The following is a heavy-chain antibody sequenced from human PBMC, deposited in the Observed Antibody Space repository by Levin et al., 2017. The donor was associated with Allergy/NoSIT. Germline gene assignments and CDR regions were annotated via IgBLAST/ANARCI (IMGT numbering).Heavy chain of an antibody. CDR2: MNPNSGNT. D-gene: IGHD2-21*02. CDR3: ARESIVVVTAPPARSFDY. V-gene: IGHV1-8*01. CDR1: GYTFTSSD. Sequence: ASVKVSCKASGYTFTSSDINWVRQATGQGLEWMGWMNPNSGNTGYAQKFQGRVTMTRNTSISTAYMELSSLRSEDTAVYYCARESIVVVTAPPARSFDYWGQGTLVTVSS. J-gene: IGHJ4*02.